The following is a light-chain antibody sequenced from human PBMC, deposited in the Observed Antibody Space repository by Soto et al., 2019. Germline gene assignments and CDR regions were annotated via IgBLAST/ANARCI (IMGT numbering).Light chain of an antibody. V-gene: IGLV3-21*04. J-gene: IGLJ7*01. CDR3: QVWDSSSDHVV. Sequence: SYELTQPLSVSVAPGKTARITCGGNNIGGNSVHWYQQKPGEAPVLVIYYDRDRPSGIPERFSGSNSGNTATLTISRVEAGDEADYYCQVWDSSSDHVVFGGGTQLTVL. CDR1: NIGGNS. CDR2: YDR.